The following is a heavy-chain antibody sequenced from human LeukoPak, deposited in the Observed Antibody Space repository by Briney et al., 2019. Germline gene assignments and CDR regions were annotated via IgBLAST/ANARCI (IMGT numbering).Heavy chain of an antibody. CDR1: GGSISSSSYY. Sequence: PSETLSLTCTVSGGSISSSSYYWGWIRQPPGKGLEWIVSIYYSGSTYYNPSLKSRVTISVDTSKNQFSLKLSSVTAADTAVYYCAQTVAVAGTSYFDYWGQGTLVTVPS. CDR3: AQTVAVAGTSYFDY. V-gene: IGHV4-39*01. J-gene: IGHJ4*02. CDR2: IYYSGST. D-gene: IGHD6-19*01.